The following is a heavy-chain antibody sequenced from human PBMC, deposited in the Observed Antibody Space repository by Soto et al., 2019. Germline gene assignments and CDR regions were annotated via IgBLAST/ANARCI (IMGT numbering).Heavy chain of an antibody. V-gene: IGHV3-23*01. CDR2: ISGSGGST. J-gene: IGHJ4*02. D-gene: IGHD3-16*02. CDR1: GFTFSSYA. Sequence: EVQLLESGGGLVQPGGSLRLSCAASGFTFSSYAMSWVRQAPGKGLEWVSAISGSGGSTYYADSVKGRFTISRDNSKNTLYLQMNSLRAEDTAVYYCAKDRHRGLHLGELSLYGDYWGQGTLVPVSS. CDR3: AKDRHRGLHLGELSLYGDY.